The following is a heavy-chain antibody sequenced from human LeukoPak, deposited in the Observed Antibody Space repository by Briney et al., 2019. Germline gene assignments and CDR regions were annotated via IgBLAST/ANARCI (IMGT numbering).Heavy chain of an antibody. CDR3: ARGLGRIAVYPY. V-gene: IGHV4-34*01. CDR2: INHSGST. D-gene: IGHD6-19*01. J-gene: IGHJ4*02. Sequence: SETLSLTCAVYGVSFSGYYWSWIRQPPGKGLEWIGEINHSGSTNYNPSLKSRVTISVDTSKNQFSLKLSSVTAADTAVYYCARGLGRIAVYPYWGQGTLVTVSS. CDR1: GVSFSGYY.